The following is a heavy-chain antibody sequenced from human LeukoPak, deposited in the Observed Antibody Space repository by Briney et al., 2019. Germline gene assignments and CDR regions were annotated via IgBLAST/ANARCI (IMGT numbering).Heavy chain of an antibody. CDR1: GGSISSYY. CDR2: IYHSGTT. Sequence: SETLSLTCTVSGGSISSYYWSWIRQPPGKGLEWIGYIYHSGTTNYNPSLKSRVAIAVDTSKNQFSLKLSSVTAADTAVYYCARGVYIAAAQYGYWGQGTLVTVSS. J-gene: IGHJ4*02. V-gene: IGHV4-59*01. D-gene: IGHD6-13*01. CDR3: ARGVYIAAAQYGY.